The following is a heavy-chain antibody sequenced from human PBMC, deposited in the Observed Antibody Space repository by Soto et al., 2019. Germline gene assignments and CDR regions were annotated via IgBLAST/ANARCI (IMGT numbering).Heavy chain of an antibody. D-gene: IGHD5-12*01. CDR1: GGSFSNFG. Sequence: SVKVSCKASGGSFSNFGISWVRQAPGQGLEWMGGIVPVFGRPNYAQRFRGRLTITADESTSTGYMELSSLRSDDTAVYYCAREGSGYNFWGQGTQVTVSS. CDR2: IVPVFGRP. CDR3: AREGSGYNF. V-gene: IGHV1-69*13. J-gene: IGHJ1*01.